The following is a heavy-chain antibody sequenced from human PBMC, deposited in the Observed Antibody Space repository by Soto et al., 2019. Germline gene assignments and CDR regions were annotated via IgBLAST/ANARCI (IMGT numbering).Heavy chain of an antibody. CDR3: ARGIREGYDFWSGYEYYYGMDV. Sequence: ASVKVSFKASGYTFTSYDINWVRQATGQGLEWMGWMNPNSGNTGYAQKFQGRVTMTRNTSISTAYMELSSLRSEDTAVYYCARGIREGYDFWSGYEYYYGMDVWGQGTTVTVSS. V-gene: IGHV1-8*01. CDR2: MNPNSGNT. J-gene: IGHJ6*02. CDR1: GYTFTSYD. D-gene: IGHD3-3*01.